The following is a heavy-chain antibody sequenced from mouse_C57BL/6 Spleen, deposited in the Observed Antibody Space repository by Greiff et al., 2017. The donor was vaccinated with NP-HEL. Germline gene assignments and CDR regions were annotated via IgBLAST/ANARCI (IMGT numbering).Heavy chain of an antibody. CDR2: IDPSDSYT. V-gene: IGHV1-69*01. D-gene: IGHD3-3*01. CDR3: ARSGLFDY. Sequence: VQLQQPGAELVMPGASVKLSCKASGYTFTSYWMHWVKQRPGQGLEWFGEIDPSDSYTNYNQKFKGKSTLTVDKSSSTAYMQLSSLTSEDSAVYYCARSGLFDYWGQGTTLTVSS. CDR1: GYTFTSYW. J-gene: IGHJ2*01.